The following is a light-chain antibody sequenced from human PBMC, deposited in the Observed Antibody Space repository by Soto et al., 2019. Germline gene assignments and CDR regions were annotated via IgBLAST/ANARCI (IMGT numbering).Light chain of an antibody. CDR3: HQYNYWPLT. Sequence: EIVMTQSPATLSVSPGERATLSCRASQSVRSNLAWYQQKRGQAPRLLIYGASNMATGIPARFSGSGSGTECTLTISSLQSEDFAIYSCHQYNYWPLTFGGGTNVEIK. CDR2: GAS. V-gene: IGKV3-15*01. J-gene: IGKJ4*01. CDR1: QSVRSN.